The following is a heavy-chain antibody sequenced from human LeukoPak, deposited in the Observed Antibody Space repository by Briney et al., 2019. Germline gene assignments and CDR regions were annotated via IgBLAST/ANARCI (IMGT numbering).Heavy chain of an antibody. CDR1: GYTFTSYA. D-gene: IGHD3-3*01. CDR3: ARALDSYYDFWSGKHYYGMDV. J-gene: IGHJ6*02. CDR2: INTNTGNP. V-gene: IGHV7-4-1*02. Sequence: ASVKVSCKASGYTFTSYAMNWVRQAPGQGLEWMGWINTNTGNPTYAQGFTGRFVFSLDTSVSTAYPQISSLKAEDTAVYYCARALDSYYDFWSGKHYYGMDVWGQGTTVTVSS.